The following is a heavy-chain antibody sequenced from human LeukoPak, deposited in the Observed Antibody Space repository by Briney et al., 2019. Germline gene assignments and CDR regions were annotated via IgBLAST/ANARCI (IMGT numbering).Heavy chain of an antibody. CDR2: ISGPSDTI. D-gene: IGHD5-24*01. CDR1: GFTFSPYP. Sequence: GGSLRLSCAASGFTFSPYPMNWFRQAPGKGLEWVSYISGPSDTIHYADSVKGRFTISRDNAKNSLYLQMNSLGAEDTAVYYCARDLGRDRYFDSWGQGTLVTVSS. J-gene: IGHJ4*02. CDR3: ARDLGRDRYFDS. V-gene: IGHV3-48*04.